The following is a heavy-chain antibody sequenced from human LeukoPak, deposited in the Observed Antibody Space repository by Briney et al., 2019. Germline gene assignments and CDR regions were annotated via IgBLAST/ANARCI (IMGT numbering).Heavy chain of an antibody. D-gene: IGHD1-1*01. J-gene: IGHJ5*02. CDR1: GGSISSYY. Sequence: SETLSLTCTVSGGSISSYYWSWIRQPPGKGLEWIGYIYYSGSTNYNPSPKSRVTISVDTSKNQFSLKLSSVTAADTAVYYCARGTQDFENWYDPWGQGTLVTVSS. CDR2: IYYSGST. CDR3: ARGTQDFENWYDP. V-gene: IGHV4-59*01.